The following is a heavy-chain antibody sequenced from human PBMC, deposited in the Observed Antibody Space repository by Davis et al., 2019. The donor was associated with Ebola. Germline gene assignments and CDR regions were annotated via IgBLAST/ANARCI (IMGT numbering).Heavy chain of an antibody. CDR2: ISSSSSTI. CDR1: GFTFSSYS. V-gene: IGHV3-48*02. D-gene: IGHD6-13*01. Sequence: GESLKISCAASGFTFSSYSMNWVRQAPGKGLEWVSYISSSSSTIYYADSVKGRFTISRDNAKNSLYLQMNSLRDEDKAGYYWSRSHSSRRRRYYYGKDVWGKGTTINVSS. CDR3: SRSHSSRRRRYYYGKDV. J-gene: IGHJ6*04.